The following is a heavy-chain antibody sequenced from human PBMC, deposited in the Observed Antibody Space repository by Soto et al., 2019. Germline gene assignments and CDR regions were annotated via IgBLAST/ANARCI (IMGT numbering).Heavy chain of an antibody. CDR2: ISISGSTI. V-gene: IGHV3-48*03. CDR1: GFTFSSYE. D-gene: IGHD3-9*01. J-gene: IGHJ4*02. Sequence: QPGGSLRLSCAASGFTFSSYEMNWVRQAPGKGLEWLSYISISGSTIYYADSVKGRFTISRDNAKNSLYLQMNSLRAEDTAVYYCARESSAGYYPLDYWGQGTLVTVSS. CDR3: ARESSAGYYPLDY.